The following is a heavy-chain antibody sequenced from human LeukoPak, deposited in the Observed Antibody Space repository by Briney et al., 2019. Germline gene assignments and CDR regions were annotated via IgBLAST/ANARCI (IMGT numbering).Heavy chain of an antibody. D-gene: IGHD3-3*01. J-gene: IGHJ5*02. Sequence: GSLRLSCAASGFTFSSYWMHWVRQAPGKGLVWVSRINSDGSSTSYADSVKGRFTISRDNAKNTLYLQMNSLRAEDTAVYYCARDRTYDFWSGYLNWFDPWGQGTLVTVSS. CDR1: GFTFSSYW. CDR3: ARDRTYDFWSGYLNWFDP. CDR2: INSDGSST. V-gene: IGHV3-74*01.